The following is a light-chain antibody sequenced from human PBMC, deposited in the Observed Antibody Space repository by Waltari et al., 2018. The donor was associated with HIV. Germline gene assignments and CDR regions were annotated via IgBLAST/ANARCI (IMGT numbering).Light chain of an antibody. Sequence: QSVLTQPPSASGTPGQRVTISCSGSSSNIGRNYVYWYQQLPRTAPKLLIHRNNQRPSGVPDRFPGSKSGTAVSLAISGLRSEDEADYYCAAWDDRLSGWVFGGGTKLTV. CDR3: AAWDDRLSGWV. CDR1: SSNIGRNY. J-gene: IGLJ3*02. CDR2: RNN. V-gene: IGLV1-47*01.